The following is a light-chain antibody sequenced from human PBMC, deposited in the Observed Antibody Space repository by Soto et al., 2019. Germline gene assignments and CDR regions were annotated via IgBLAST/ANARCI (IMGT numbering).Light chain of an antibody. V-gene: IGLV4-69*01. CDR2: LNSDGSH. CDR3: QTWSAGIHVV. CDR1: SGHSSYA. J-gene: IGLJ2*01. Sequence: QLVLTQSPSASASLGASVKLTCTLSSGHSSYAIACHQQQPEKGPRYLMKLNSDGSHSKGDGIPDRFSGSSSGAERYLTISSRQSEDEADYYCQTWSAGIHVVFGGGTKLTVL.